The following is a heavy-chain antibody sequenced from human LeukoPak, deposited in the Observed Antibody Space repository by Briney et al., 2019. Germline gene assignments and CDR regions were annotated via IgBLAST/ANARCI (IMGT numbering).Heavy chain of an antibody. CDR2: IRYDGSNK. D-gene: IGHD5-18*01. CDR1: GFTFSSYG. CDR3: AKDWVRQNRGYSYYFDY. V-gene: IGHV3-30*02. Sequence: GGSLRLSCAASGFTFSSYGMHWVRQAPGKGLEWVAFIRYDGSNKYYADSVKGRFTISRDNSKNTLYLQMNSLRAEDTAVYYCAKDWVRQNRGYSYYFDYWGQGTLVTVSS. J-gene: IGHJ4*02.